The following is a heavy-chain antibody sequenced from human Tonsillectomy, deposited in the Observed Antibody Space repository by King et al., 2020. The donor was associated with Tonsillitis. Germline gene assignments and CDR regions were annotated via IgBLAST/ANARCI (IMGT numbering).Heavy chain of an antibody. D-gene: IGHD3-3*01. V-gene: IGHV3-23*04. Sequence: VQLVESGGGLVQPGGSLRLSFAASRFTFSSYAMSWVRQAPGKGLEWVSAISGSGGSTYYADSVKGRFTISRDNSKNTLYLQMNSLRAEDTAVYYCAKDILIFGVVITAFDYWGQGTLVTVSS. CDR3: AKDILIFGVVITAFDY. CDR1: RFTFSSYA. J-gene: IGHJ4*02. CDR2: ISGSGGST.